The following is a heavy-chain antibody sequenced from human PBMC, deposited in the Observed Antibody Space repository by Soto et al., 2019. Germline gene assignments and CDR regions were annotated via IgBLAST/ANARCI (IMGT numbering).Heavy chain of an antibody. CDR2: ITHGGST. CDR3: ARGRLFLTTSGLVITYFDN. D-gene: IGHD3-3*01. Sequence: QVQLQQWGAGLLKPSETLSLTCAVYGGSLNGYYWSWIRGPPGKGLEWIGEITHGGSTTYSPSLKSRVTISLDTSKNQVSLNMTSVTAADTAVYYCARGRLFLTTSGLVITYFDNWGQGSLVTVSS. J-gene: IGHJ4*02. V-gene: IGHV4-34*02. CDR1: GGSLNGYY.